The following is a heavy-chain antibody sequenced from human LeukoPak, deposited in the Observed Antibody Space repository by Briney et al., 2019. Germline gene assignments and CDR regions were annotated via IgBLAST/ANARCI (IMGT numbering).Heavy chain of an antibody. V-gene: IGHV3-7*01. CDR1: GFTFSSYW. Sequence: GGSLRLSCAASGFTFSSYWMSWVRQTPGEGREGVANIRQDGSEMYYVGSVKGRFTISRDNAKNSLYLQMTGLRAEDTAVYYCARDRSGGSCLDYWGQGTLVTVSS. J-gene: IGHJ4*02. CDR3: ARDRSGGSCLDY. CDR2: IRQDGSEM. D-gene: IGHD2-15*01.